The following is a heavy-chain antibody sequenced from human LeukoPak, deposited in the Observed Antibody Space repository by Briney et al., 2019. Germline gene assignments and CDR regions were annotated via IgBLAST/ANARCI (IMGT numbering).Heavy chain of an antibody. CDR1: GFTFSSYW. D-gene: IGHD3-22*01. Sequence: GGSLRLSCAASGFTFSSYWMSWVRQAPGKGLEWVANIKQDGSEKYYVDSVKGRFTISRDNAKNSLYLQMNSLRAEDTAVYYCARDLDDSSGYPNWFDPWGQGTLATVSS. V-gene: IGHV3-7*01. J-gene: IGHJ5*02. CDR3: ARDLDDSSGYPNWFDP. CDR2: IKQDGSEK.